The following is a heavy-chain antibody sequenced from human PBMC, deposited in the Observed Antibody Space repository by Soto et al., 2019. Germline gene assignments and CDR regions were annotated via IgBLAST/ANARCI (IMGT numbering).Heavy chain of an antibody. D-gene: IGHD3-10*01. J-gene: IGHJ6*02. Sequence: QVQLVESGGGVVQPGRSLRLSCAASGFTFSTYGMHWVRQAPGKGLEWVAVIWSGGSNKYYADSVKGRFTISRYNSKNTLYLQMNGLRAEDTAVYYCARKAFGEISYYYYGMDVWGQGTTVTVSS. CDR3: ARKAFGEISYYYYGMDV. CDR2: IWSGGSNK. V-gene: IGHV3-33*01. CDR1: GFTFSTYG.